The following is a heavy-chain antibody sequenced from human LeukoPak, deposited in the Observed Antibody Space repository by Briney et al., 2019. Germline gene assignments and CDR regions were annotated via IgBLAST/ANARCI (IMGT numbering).Heavy chain of an antibody. V-gene: IGHV4-34*01. D-gene: IGHD2-2*01. Sequence: SETLSLTCAVYGGSFSGYYWSWIRQPPGKGLEWIGEINHSGSTNYNPSLKSRVTTSVDTSKNQFSLKLSSVTAADTAVYYCVRVFVVVPAAKGSWFDPWGQGTLVTVSS. CDR3: VRVFVVVPAAKGSWFDP. CDR1: GGSFSGYY. CDR2: INHSGST. J-gene: IGHJ5*02.